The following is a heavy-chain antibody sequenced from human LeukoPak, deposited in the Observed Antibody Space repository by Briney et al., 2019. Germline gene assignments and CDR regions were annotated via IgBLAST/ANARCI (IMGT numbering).Heavy chain of an antibody. J-gene: IGHJ4*02. CDR3: AKDRGGGLLGLFFDY. CDR2: ISYDGSNK. CDR1: GFTFSSYG. D-gene: IGHD2/OR15-2a*01. Sequence: PGRSLRLSCAASGFTFSSYGMHWVRQAPGKGLEWVAVISYDGSNKYYADSVKGRFTISRDNSKNTLYLQMNSLRAEDTAVYYCAKDRGGGLLGLFFDYWGQGTLVTVSS. V-gene: IGHV3-30*18.